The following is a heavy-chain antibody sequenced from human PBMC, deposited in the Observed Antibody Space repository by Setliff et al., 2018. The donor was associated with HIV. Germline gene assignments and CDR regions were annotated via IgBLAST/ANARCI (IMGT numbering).Heavy chain of an antibody. D-gene: IGHD3-10*01. CDR3: ARLSGGMVPNY. V-gene: IGHV4-59*08. CDR1: GGSISSHY. Sequence: SETLSLTCTVSGGSISSHYWSWIRQPPGKGLEWIGSIYYSGSTNYNPSLKSRVTISGDTSKNQVSLKLTSVTAADTAVYYCARLSGGMVPNYWGQGTLVTVSS. CDR2: IYYSGST. J-gene: IGHJ4*02.